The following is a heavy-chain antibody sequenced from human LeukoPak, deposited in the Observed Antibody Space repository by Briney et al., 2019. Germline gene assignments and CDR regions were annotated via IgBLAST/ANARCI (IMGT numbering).Heavy chain of an antibody. V-gene: IGHV3-30*18. CDR1: GFTFSSYG. CDR2: ISYDGSNK. J-gene: IGHJ4*02. D-gene: IGHD5-18*01. Sequence: SGRSLRLSCAASGFTFSSYGMHWVRQAPGKGLEWVAVISYDGSNKYYADSVKGRFTISRDNSKNTLYLQMNSLRAEDTAVYYCAKGGYSIDYWGQGTLVTVSS. CDR3: AKGGYSIDY.